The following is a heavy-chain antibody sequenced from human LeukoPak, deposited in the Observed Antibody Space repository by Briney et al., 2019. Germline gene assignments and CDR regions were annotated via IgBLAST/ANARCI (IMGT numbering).Heavy chain of an antibody. D-gene: IGHD2-15*01. J-gene: IGHJ4*02. CDR2: IYYSGGT. CDR3: ARVGYCSGGSCYTGALDY. V-gene: IGHV4-59*01. Sequence: YPSETLSLTCTVSGGSISSYYWSWIRQPPGKGLEWIGYIYYSGGTNYNPSLKSRVTISVDTSKNQFSLKLSSVTAADTAVYYCARVGYCSGGSCYTGALDYWGQGTLVTVSS. CDR1: GGSISSYY.